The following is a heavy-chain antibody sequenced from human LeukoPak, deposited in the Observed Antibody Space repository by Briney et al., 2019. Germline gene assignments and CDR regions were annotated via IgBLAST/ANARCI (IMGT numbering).Heavy chain of an antibody. J-gene: IGHJ4*02. CDR2: ISSSSNTV. V-gene: IGHV3-48*01. CDR1: GSTFSDYS. CDR3: ARGEDSIVGVPGPNY. Sequence: GGSLRLSCAASGSTFSDYSINWVRQAPGKGLEWVSFISSSSNTVYYADSVKGRFTISRDYANNSLFLQMNGLTAEDTAVYYCARGEDSIVGVPGPNYWGQGTLVSVSS. D-gene: IGHD1-26*01.